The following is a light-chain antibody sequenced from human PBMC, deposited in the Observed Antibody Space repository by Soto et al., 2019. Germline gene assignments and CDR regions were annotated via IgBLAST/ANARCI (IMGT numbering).Light chain of an antibody. CDR1: QTISSW. J-gene: IGKJ5*01. Sequence: DIQMTQSPSTLSGSVGDRVTITCRASQTISSWLAWYQQKPGKAPKLLIYKASTLKSGVPSRFSGSGSGTEFTLTISSLPPEDFATYYCQQYYSYSITFGQGTRLENK. CDR2: KAS. CDR3: QQYYSYSIT. V-gene: IGKV1-5*03.